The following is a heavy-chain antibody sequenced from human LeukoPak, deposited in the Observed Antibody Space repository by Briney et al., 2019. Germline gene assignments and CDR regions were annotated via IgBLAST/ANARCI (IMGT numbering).Heavy chain of an antibody. Sequence: GGSLRLSCAASGFTFSDYYMSWIRQAPGKGLEWVSYISRGGSTVYYADSVKDRFTISRDNAKNSLYLQMNSLTADDTAVYYCAKAQQQRVTFDYWGQGTLVTVSS. V-gene: IGHV3-11*01. CDR3: AKAQQQRVTFDY. CDR1: GFTFSDYY. J-gene: IGHJ4*02. D-gene: IGHD6-13*01. CDR2: ISRGGSTV.